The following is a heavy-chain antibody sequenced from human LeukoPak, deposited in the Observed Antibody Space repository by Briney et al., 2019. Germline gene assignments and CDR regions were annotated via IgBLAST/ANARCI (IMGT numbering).Heavy chain of an antibody. CDR1: GGSISSYY. CDR2: IYTSGST. Sequence: PSETLSLTCTVSGGSISSYYWSWIRQPAGKGVEWIGRIYTSGSTNYNPSLKSRVTMSVDTSKNQFSLKLSSVTAADTAVYYCARDRTGYSSTWSGSFDPWGQGTLVTVSS. V-gene: IGHV4-4*07. CDR3: ARDRTGYSSTWSGSFDP. D-gene: IGHD6-13*01. J-gene: IGHJ5*02.